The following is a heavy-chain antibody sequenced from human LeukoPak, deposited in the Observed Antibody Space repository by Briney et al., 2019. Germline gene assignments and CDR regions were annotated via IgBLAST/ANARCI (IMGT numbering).Heavy chain of an antibody. Sequence: PGGSLRLSCAASGFTVSSNYMSWVRQAPGKGLEWVSVIYSGGSTYYADSVKGRFTISRDNSKNMLYLQMNSLRAEDTAVYYCAREGSGNSGYDGSFDYWGQGTLVTVSS. CDR2: IYSGGST. V-gene: IGHV3-66*01. CDR1: GFTVSSNY. D-gene: IGHD5-12*01. CDR3: AREGSGNSGYDGSFDY. J-gene: IGHJ4*02.